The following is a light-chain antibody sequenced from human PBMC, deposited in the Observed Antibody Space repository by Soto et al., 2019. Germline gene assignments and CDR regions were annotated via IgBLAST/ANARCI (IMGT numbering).Light chain of an antibody. J-gene: IGKJ5*01. CDR2: GAS. Sequence: VLTQSAATLSLSPGERSTLACRASRRFXSNFAWHKWRPGQAPRFLXDGASTMATGGPARFSGGGSGTEFTLTITSLQSEDFAAYWCQQYNNWTRTFGPGTRLEI. V-gene: IGKV3D-15*01. CDR1: RRFXSN. CDR3: QQYNNWTRT.